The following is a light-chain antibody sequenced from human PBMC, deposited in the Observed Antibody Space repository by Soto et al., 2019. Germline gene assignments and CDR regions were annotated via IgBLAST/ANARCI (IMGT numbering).Light chain of an antibody. CDR3: QQYNNWPRT. CDR2: SAS. CDR1: QSVSSD. V-gene: IGKV3-15*01. Sequence: EIVFTKSPGTLSLSPGERATLSCRASQSVSSDLAWYHQKPGQAPRLLIYSASTRATGIPARFSGSGSGTEFTLTINSLQSEDFAVYYCQQYNNWPRTFGQGTKVDNK. J-gene: IGKJ1*01.